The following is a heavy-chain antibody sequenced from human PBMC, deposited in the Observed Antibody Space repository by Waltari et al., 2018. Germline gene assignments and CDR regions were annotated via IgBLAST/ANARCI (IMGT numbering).Heavy chain of an antibody. CDR2: INAGSDKT. D-gene: IGHD3-16*01. J-gene: IGHJ4*02. V-gene: IGHV1-3*01. CDR3: ARPFTAGYVWGY. Sequence: QVHLVQSGAEVKKPGTSVKVSCEASGYNFMEYPIHWVRQAPGQSLEWMGWINAGSDKTRYSKKFQGRVTISRDASASTVYMELTSLTPEDTSTYYCARPFTAGYVWGYWGQGTLVTVSS. CDR1: GYNFMEYP.